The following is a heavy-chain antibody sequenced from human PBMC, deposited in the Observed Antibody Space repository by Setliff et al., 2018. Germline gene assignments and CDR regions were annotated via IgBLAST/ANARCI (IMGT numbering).Heavy chain of an antibody. J-gene: IGHJ4*02. CDR1: GFTFSSYE. Sequence: GESLRLSCAASGFTFSSYEMSWVRQAPGKGLEWVSNISKDGSKKYYVDSVKGRFTISRDNAKDSLYLQMNSLRAEDTAVYYCARDGGEYWGQGTLVTVSS. CDR2: ISKDGSKK. D-gene: IGHD3-16*01. V-gene: IGHV3-7*01. CDR3: ARDGGEY.